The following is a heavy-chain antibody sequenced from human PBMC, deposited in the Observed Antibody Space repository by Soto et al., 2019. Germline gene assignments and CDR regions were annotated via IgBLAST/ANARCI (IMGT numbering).Heavy chain of an antibody. D-gene: IGHD3-3*01. CDR3: ARDAAYNDFWGGVMELYSYNMDV. CDR2: ISAHNGDT. V-gene: IGHV1-18*01. Sequence: QVQLVQSEAEVKKPGASLKVSCRASGYNFANYGISWVRQAPGQGLEWMGWISAHNGDTKYAQKAQGRFTLTADTSTSTAYIEMWSLRSDDTAVYYCARDAAYNDFWGGVMELYSYNMDVWGQGTTVTV. J-gene: IGHJ6*02. CDR1: GYNFANYG.